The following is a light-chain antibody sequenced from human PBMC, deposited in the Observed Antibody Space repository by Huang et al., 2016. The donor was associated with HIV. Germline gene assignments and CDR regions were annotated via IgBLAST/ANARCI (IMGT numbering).Light chain of an antibody. CDR2: DAT. CDR1: QNITSF. CDR3: QQRIQWPRLT. Sequence: EIVLTQSPATLSLSPGERATLSCRASQNITSFLAWYRQKPGQAPWLLIFDATNRATGTPARFRGSGSGTDFTLTIHSLEPEDFAVYYCQQRIQWPRLTFGGGTRVEMK. J-gene: IGKJ4*01. V-gene: IGKV3-11*01.